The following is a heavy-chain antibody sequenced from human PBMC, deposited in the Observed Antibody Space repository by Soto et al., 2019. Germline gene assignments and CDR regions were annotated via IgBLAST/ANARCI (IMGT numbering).Heavy chain of an antibody. CDR3: VKGEYYYDSSGYYPFDY. V-gene: IGHV3-23*01. D-gene: IGHD3-22*01. Sequence: PGGSLRLSCAASGFTLSNYAMNWVRQAPGKGLEWVSAISGSGGSTDYADSVKGRFTISRDNSKNTVYLQMSSLRAEDTAVYYCVKGEYYYDSSGYYPFDYRGQGTLVTVSS. J-gene: IGHJ4*02. CDR1: GFTLSNYA. CDR2: ISGSGGST.